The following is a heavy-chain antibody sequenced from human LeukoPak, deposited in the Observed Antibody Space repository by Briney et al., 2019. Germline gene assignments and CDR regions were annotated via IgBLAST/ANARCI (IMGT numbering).Heavy chain of an antibody. J-gene: IGHJ4*02. Sequence: PGGSLRLSCAAAGFTFDDYAMHWVRQAPGKGLKWGSGISWNSGSIGYADSVKGRFTSSRDNAKNSLYLQMNSLRAEDMALYYCAKGGIAVADWYSDYFDYWGQGTLVTVSS. CDR2: ISWNSGSI. D-gene: IGHD6-19*01. V-gene: IGHV3-9*03. CDR3: AKGGIAVADWYSDYFDY. CDR1: GFTFDDYA.